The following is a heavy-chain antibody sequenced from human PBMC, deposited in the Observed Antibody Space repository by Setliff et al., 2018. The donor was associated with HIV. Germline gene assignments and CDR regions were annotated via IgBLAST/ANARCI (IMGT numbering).Heavy chain of an antibody. CDR1: GGYISSSSYY. D-gene: IGHD6-13*01. Sequence: LSLTCSVSGGYISSSSYYWGWIRQPPGKGLEWIGSIYYSGSTNYNPSLKSRVTISLDTSKNQFSLRLSSVSAADTAVYYCARFAAAGAPGPTDFAYWGQGTLVTVSS. CDR3: ARFAAAGAPGPTDFAY. V-gene: IGHV4-39*07. J-gene: IGHJ4*02. CDR2: IYYSGST.